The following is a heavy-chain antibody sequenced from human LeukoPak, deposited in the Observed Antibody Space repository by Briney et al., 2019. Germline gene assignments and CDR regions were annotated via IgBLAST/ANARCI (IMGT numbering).Heavy chain of an antibody. J-gene: IGHJ4*02. CDR3: ARAGGGTGYSSSWYLRY. D-gene: IGHD6-13*01. CDR1: GFTVSSNY. CDR2: INHSGST. Sequence: GSLRLSCAASGFTVSSNYMSWIRQPPGKGLEWIGEINHSGSTNYNPSLKSRVTISVDTSKNQFSLKLSPVTAADTAVYYCARAGGGTGYSSSWYLRYWGQGNLVTVSS. V-gene: IGHV4-34*01.